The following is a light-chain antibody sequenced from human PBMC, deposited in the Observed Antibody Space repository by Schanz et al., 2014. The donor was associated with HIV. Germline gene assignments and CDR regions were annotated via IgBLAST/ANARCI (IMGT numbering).Light chain of an antibody. V-gene: IGKV3-20*01. Sequence: EILLTQSPGTLSLSPGERASLSCRASQSVFSSYLAWYKQKHGQAPRLLIFDASIRATGIPDRFSGSGSGTDFTLTISRLEPEDFAVYYCQQYGNSPRTFGQGTKVEI. CDR3: QQYGNSPRT. CDR2: DAS. J-gene: IGKJ1*01. CDR1: QSVFSSY.